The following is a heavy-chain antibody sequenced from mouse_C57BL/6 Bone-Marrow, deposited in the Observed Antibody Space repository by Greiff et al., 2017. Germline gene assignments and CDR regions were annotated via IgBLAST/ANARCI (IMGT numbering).Heavy chain of an antibody. J-gene: IGHJ2*01. CDR2: FYPGSGSI. Sequence: VQLQQSGAELVKPGASVKLSCKASGYTFTEYTIHWVKQRSGQGLEWIGWFYPGSGSIKYNEKFKDKDTLTADKSSSTVYMELSRLTSEDSAVYFCARHEARYYGSSYYFDYWGQGTTLTVSS. D-gene: IGHD1-1*01. CDR3: ARHEARYYGSSYYFDY. V-gene: IGHV1-62-2*01. CDR1: GYTFTEYT.